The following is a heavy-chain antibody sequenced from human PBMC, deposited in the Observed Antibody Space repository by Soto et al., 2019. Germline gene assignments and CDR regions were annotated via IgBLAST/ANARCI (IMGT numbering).Heavy chain of an antibody. Sequence: QVQLVQSGGEVKQPGASVKVSCKTSGYTFTSYGISWVRQAPGPGLEWMGWISGYNGDTKYVQKFQGRVTLTTDTSTNTAYMEVRSLRSYDTAVYYCARDWVGDLAYWGQGTLVTVSS. J-gene: IGHJ4*02. D-gene: IGHD4-17*01. V-gene: IGHV1-18*01. CDR2: ISGYNGDT. CDR1: GYTFTSYG. CDR3: ARDWVGDLAY.